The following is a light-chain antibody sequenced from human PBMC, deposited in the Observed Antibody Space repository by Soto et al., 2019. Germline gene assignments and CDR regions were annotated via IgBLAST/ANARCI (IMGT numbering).Light chain of an antibody. CDR3: QKYNSAPRT. V-gene: IGKV1-27*01. J-gene: IGKJ1*01. CDR1: QSVSGW. Sequence: DIQMTQSHSPLSASVGDTVTVTCRASQSVSGWLAWYQQKPGEAPKLLIYAASTLQSGVPSRFSGSGSGTDFTLTISSLQPEDVATYYCQKYNSAPRTFGQGTKVDTK. CDR2: AAS.